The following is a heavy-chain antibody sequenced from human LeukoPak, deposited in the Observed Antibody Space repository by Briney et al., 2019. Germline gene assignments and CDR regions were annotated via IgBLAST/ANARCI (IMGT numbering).Heavy chain of an antibody. CDR2: ISSSSIYI. D-gene: IGHD2-2*01. J-gene: IGHJ4*02. V-gene: IGHV3-21*01. CDR3: ARTLYSIVPAVDDYFDS. CDR1: GFTFSSYA. Sequence: GRSLRLFCAASGFTFSSYAMHWVRQAPGKGLEWVSSISSSSIYISYADSVKGRFTISRDNTKNALYLQMNSLRAEDTAVFYCARTLYSIVPAVDDYFDSWGQGTLVTVSS.